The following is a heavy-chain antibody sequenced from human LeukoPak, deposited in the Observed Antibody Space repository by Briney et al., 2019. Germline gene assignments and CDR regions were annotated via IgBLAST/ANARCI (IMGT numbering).Heavy chain of an antibody. CDR1: GGSVSTDNYY. J-gene: IGHJ4*02. CDR2: MYYSGGT. V-gene: IGHV4-61*01. D-gene: IGHD3-22*01. CDR3: ARVSRTATPDSTVYYNTY. Sequence: PSETLSLTCTVSGGSVSTDNYYWNWIRQPPGKGLEWIGYMYYSGGTKYNPSLKSRVTISVETSKNQFSLKLSSVTAADTAVYYCARVSRTATPDSTVYYNTYWGQGTLVTVTS.